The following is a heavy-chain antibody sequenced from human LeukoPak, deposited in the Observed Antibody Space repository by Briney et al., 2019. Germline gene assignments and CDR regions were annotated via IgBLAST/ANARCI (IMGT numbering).Heavy chain of an antibody. V-gene: IGHV1-46*01. CDR1: GYTFTSYY. Sequence: ASVKVSCKASGYTFTSYYMHWVRQAPGQGLEWMGIINPSGGSTSYAQKFQGRVTMTRDTSTSTVYMELSSLRSEDTAVYCCARDSWVVVTARNWFDPWGQGTLVTVSS. J-gene: IGHJ5*02. D-gene: IGHD2-21*02. CDR2: INPSGGST. CDR3: ARDSWVVVTARNWFDP.